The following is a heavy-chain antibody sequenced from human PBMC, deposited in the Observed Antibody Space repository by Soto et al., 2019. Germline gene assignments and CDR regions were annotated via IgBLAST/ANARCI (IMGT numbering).Heavy chain of an antibody. V-gene: IGHV4-61*01. CDR2: IYNTWST. D-gene: IGHD1-1*01. J-gene: IGHJ4*02. CDR3: ARRDWNDACAY. CDR1: GASVSSGSYY. Sequence: QVQLQESGPGLVRPSETLSLTCTVSGASVSSGSYYWTWIRQPPGKGLDWIGYIYNTWSTNYNPSLKSRVTISVDTSKNQVSLKLTSVTDADTAVYYCARRDWNDACAYWGRGILVTVSS.